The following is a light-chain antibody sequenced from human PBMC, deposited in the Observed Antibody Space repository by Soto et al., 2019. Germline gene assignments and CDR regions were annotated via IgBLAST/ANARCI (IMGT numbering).Light chain of an antibody. V-gene: IGKV3-20*01. CDR1: QSDSSSF. CDR3: QQYRSSPRT. CDR2: GAS. J-gene: IGKJ1*01. Sequence: IGLTQSPGTLSLSPGERATLSRKTSQSDSSSFLAWYQQKPGQAPRLLIYGASSRATGIPDRFSGSGSGTDFTLTISRLQPEDFAAYYCQQYRSSPRTFGQGTRVDIK.